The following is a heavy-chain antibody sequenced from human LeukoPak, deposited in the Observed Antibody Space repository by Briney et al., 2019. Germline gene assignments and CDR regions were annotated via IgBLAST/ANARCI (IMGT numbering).Heavy chain of an antibody. CDR3: ARGYYDSSGYYEIDY. J-gene: IGHJ4*02. CDR2: TSAYNGNT. D-gene: IGHD3-22*01. CDR1: GYTFTSYG. V-gene: IGHV1-18*01. Sequence: GASVKVSCKASGYTFTSYGISWVRQAPGQGLEWMGWTSAYNGNTNYAQKLQGRVTMTTDTSTSTAYMELRSLRSDDTAVYYCARGYYDSSGYYEIDYWGQGTLVTVSS.